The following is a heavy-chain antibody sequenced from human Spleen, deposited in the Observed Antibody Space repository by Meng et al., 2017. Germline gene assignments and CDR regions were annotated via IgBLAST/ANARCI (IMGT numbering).Heavy chain of an antibody. CDR2: IKQDGSEK. CDR1: GFSFVDCP. J-gene: IGHJ5*02. V-gene: IGHV3-7*01. CDR3: ARALYSPNWFDP. Sequence: GESLKISCTGSGFSFVDCPVSWVRQAPGKGLEWVANIKQDGSEKYYVDSVKGRFTISRDNAKDSLYLQMNSLRAEDTAVYYCARALYSPNWFDPWGQGTTVTVSS. D-gene: IGHD2-21*01.